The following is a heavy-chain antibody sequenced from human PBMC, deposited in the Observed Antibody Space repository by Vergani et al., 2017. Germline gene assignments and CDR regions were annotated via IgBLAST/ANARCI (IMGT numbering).Heavy chain of an antibody. CDR3: ARGMTTETTDLDGFDI. D-gene: IGHD4-17*01. J-gene: IGHJ3*02. Sequence: QLVESGGGVVQPGRSLRLSCAASSFSVSSHYMTWVRQAPGKGLEWVSTINIGGRTSYADSVKGRLTLTRDDSKNTLHLQMNSLRPEDTAVYYCARGMTTETTDLDGFDIWGQGTMVSVSS. CDR2: INIGGRT. V-gene: IGHV3-66*02. CDR1: SFSVSSHY.